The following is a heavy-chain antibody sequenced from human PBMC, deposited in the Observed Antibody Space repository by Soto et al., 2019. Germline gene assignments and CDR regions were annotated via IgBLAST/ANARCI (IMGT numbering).Heavy chain of an antibody. J-gene: IGHJ6*02. Sequence: GESLKISCKGSGYSFISYWISWVRQMPGKGLEWMGRIDPSDSYTNYSPSFQGHVTISADKSISTAYLQWSSLKASDTAMYYCASLYGSRSGMDVWGQGTSVTVSS. CDR3: ASLYGSRSGMDV. CDR2: IDPSDSYT. D-gene: IGHD3-10*01. CDR1: GYSFISYW. V-gene: IGHV5-10-1*01.